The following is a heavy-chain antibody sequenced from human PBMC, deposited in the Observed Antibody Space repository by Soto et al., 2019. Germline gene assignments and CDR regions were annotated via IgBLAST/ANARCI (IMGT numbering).Heavy chain of an antibody. CDR2: IVVGSGNT. CDR1: GFAFTSSA. Sequence: SXKVSYKVSGFAFTSSAVQWVRQARGQLLEWIGWIVVGSGNTNYAQKFQERVTITRDMSTSTAYMELSSLRSEDTAVYYCAVPRGYYYYGMDVWGQGTKVTVSS. D-gene: IGHD3-16*01. CDR3: AVPRGYYYYGMDV. V-gene: IGHV1-58*01. J-gene: IGHJ6*02.